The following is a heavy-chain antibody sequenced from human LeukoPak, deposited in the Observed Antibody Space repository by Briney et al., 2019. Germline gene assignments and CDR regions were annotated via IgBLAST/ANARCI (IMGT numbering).Heavy chain of an antibody. J-gene: IGHJ5*02. CDR2: IYHSGST. D-gene: IGHD1-26*01. Sequence: PSETLSLTCTVSGGSISSGGYYWSWIRQPPGKGLEWIGYIYHSGSTYYNPSLKSRVTISVDRSKNQFSLKLSSVTAADTAVYYCARSAWAVGATKGGYWFDPWGQGTLVTVSS. CDR3: ARSAWAVGATKGGYWFDP. CDR1: GGSISSGGYY. V-gene: IGHV4-30-2*01.